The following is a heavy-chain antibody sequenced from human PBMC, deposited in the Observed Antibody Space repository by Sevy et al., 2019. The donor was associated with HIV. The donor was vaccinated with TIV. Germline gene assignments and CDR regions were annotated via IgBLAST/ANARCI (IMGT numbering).Heavy chain of an antibody. Sequence: GGSLRLSCAASGFTVSRNYMSWVRQAPGKGLEWVSVIYSDGKTFYAESVQDRFTISRDKSKNTLYLQMNSLRAEDTAIYFCARDSTTRPRVLDYWGQGTLVTVSS. V-gene: IGHV3-66*01. CDR2: IYSDGKT. CDR1: GFTVSRNY. D-gene: IGHD1-1*01. J-gene: IGHJ4*02. CDR3: ARDSTTRPRVLDY.